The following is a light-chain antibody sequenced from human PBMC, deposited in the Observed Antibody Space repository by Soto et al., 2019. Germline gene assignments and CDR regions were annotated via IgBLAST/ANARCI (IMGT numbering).Light chain of an antibody. J-gene: IGKJ1*01. CDR3: QQYNTWPPT. CDR1: QSVRSN. CDR2: GAS. Sequence: EIVLTQSPGTLSLSPGERATLSCRASQSVRSNLAWYQQRPGQAPRLLIYGASTRATGILARFSGSGSGTEFTLTISSLQSGDFVVYYCQQYNTWPPTFGQGTKVDIK. V-gene: IGKV3-15*01.